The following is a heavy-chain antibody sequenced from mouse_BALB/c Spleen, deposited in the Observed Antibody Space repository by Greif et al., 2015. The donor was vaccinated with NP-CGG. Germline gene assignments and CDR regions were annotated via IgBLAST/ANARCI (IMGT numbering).Heavy chain of an antibody. D-gene: IGHD2-3*01. Sequence: EVKLVESGGGLVKPGGSLKLSCAASGFTFSSYAMSWVRQSPEKRLEWVAEISSGGSYTYYPDTVTGRFTISGDNAKNTLYLEMSSLRSEDTAMYYCARIYDGYYNAMDYWGQGTSVTVSS. CDR2: ISSGGSYT. V-gene: IGHV5-9-4*01. J-gene: IGHJ4*01. CDR1: GFTFSSYA. CDR3: ARIYDGYYNAMDY.